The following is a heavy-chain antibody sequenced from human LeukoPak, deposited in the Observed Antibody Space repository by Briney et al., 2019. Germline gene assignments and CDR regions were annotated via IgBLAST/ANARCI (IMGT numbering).Heavy chain of an antibody. V-gene: IGHV4-34*01. D-gene: IGHD6-13*01. J-gene: IGHJ4*02. CDR3: ARSPYSSRGFDY. Sequence: SETLSLTCGVYGGAFSGYYWSWIRQSPGKGLEWIGEINPIGSTNYNPSLKSRVTISVDTSKNQFSLKLSSVTAADTAVYYCARSPYSSRGFDYWGQGTLVTVSS. CDR1: GGAFSGYY. CDR2: INPIGST.